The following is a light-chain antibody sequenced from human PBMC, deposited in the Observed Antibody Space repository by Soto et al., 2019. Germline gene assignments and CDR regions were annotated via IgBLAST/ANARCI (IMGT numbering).Light chain of an antibody. V-gene: IGKV1-5*03. CDR2: KAS. CDR3: QHYDTYPLT. J-gene: IGKJ4*01. CDR1: QSVSGW. Sequence: DIQMTQSPSTLSASVGDRVTITCRASQSVSGWLAWYQQRPGKAPNLLVSKASSLESGVPSRFSGSGSGTEFTLPISSLQPDDFATYYCQHYDTYPLTFGGGTKVEIK.